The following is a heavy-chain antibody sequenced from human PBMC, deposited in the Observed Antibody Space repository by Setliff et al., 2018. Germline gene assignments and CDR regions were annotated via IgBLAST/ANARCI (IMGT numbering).Heavy chain of an antibody. Sequence: PGGSLRLSCAASGFTFSTYEMNWVRQAPGKGLEWVSYISSSGSTIYYVDSVEGRFTISRDNAKNSLYLQMNSLRAEDTAVYYCARYSSGWFFDYWGQGTPVTVSS. D-gene: IGHD6-19*01. CDR3: ARYSSGWFFDY. CDR2: ISSSGSTI. V-gene: IGHV3-48*03. CDR1: GFTFSTYE. J-gene: IGHJ4*02.